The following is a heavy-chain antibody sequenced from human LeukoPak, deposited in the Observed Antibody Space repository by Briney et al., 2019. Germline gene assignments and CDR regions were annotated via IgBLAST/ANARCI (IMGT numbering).Heavy chain of an antibody. CDR1: GGSISSSSYY. V-gene: IGHV4-39*07. D-gene: IGHD5-18*01. CDR3: AREAAIQLWFGEEYNFDY. CDR2: INHSRST. J-gene: IGHJ4*02. Sequence: SETLSLTCTVSGGSISSSSYYWGWIRQPPGKGLEWIGEINHSRSTNYNPSLKSRVTISVDTSKNQFSLKLSSVTAADTAVYYCAREAAIQLWFGEEYNFDYWGQGTLVTVSS.